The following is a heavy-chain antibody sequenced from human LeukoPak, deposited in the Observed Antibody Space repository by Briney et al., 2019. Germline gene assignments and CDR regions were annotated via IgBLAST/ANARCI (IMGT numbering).Heavy chain of an antibody. CDR1: GYTFTSYA. CDR2: INAGNGNT. J-gene: IGHJ5*02. D-gene: IGHD3-10*01. CDR3: ARDQGKEGFDP. Sequence: ASVKVSCKASGYTFTSYAMHWGRQAPGQRREWMGWINAGNGNTKYSQKFQGRVTITRDTSASTAYMELSSLRSEDTAVYYCARDQGKEGFDPWGQGTLVTVSS. V-gene: IGHV1-3*01.